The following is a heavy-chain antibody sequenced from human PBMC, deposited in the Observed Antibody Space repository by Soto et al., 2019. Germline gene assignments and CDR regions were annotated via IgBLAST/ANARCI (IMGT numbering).Heavy chain of an antibody. D-gene: IGHD6-13*01. Sequence: SQTLSLTCTVSGGSISSYYWSWIRPPPGKGLEWIGYIYYSGSTNYNPSLKSRVTISEDTSKNQFSLKLSSVTAADTAVYYWAGDRIAAAGTLDNWFDPWGQGTLVTVSS. V-gene: IGHV4-59*01. J-gene: IGHJ5*02. CDR1: GGSISSYY. CDR2: IYYSGST. CDR3: AGDRIAAAGTLDNWFDP.